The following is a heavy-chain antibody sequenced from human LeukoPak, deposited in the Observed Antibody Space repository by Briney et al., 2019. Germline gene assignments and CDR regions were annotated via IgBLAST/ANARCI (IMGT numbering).Heavy chain of an antibody. J-gene: IGHJ6*02. V-gene: IGHV3-30*18. CDR2: ISYDGSNK. CDR3: AKDSTPGLPAAMYYGMDV. D-gene: IGHD2-2*01. CDR1: GFAFSSYG. Sequence: PGGSLRLSCAASGFAFSSYGMHWVRQAPGKGLEWVAVISYDGSNKYYADSVKGRFTISRDNSKNTLYLQMNSLRAEDTAVYYCAKDSTPGLPAAMYYGMDVWGQGTTVTVSS.